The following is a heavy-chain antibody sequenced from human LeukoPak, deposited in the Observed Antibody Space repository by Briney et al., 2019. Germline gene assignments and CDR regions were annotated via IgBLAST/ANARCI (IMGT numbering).Heavy chain of an antibody. D-gene: IGHD1-1*01. Sequence: GASVKVSCKASGYTFTSYDINWVRQATGQGLEWMGWINPNSGGTNYAQKFQGRVTMTRDTSISTAYMELSRLRSDDTAVYYCAREWYQTTYYYYGMDVWGQGTTVTVSS. CDR2: INPNSGGT. CDR3: AREWYQTTYYYYGMDV. CDR1: GYTFTSYD. J-gene: IGHJ6*02. V-gene: IGHV1-2*02.